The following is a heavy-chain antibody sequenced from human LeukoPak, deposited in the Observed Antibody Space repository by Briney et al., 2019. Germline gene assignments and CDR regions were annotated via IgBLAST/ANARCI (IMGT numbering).Heavy chain of an antibody. V-gene: IGHV4-34*01. CDR3: ARAAWEYCSSTSCYEYYYYYMDV. D-gene: IGHD2-2*01. Sequence: SETLSLTCAVYGGSFSGYYWSWIRQPPGKGLEWIGEINHSGSTNYNPSLKSRVTISVDTSKNQFSLKLSSVTAADTAVYYCARAAWEYCSSTSCYEYYYYYMDVWGKGTTVTVSS. CDR1: GGSFSGYY. J-gene: IGHJ6*03. CDR2: INHSGST.